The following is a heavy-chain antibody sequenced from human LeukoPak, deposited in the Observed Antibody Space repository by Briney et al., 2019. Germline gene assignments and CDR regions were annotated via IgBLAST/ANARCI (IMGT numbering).Heavy chain of an antibody. CDR1: GGAFNNYA. CDR3: ARWVTMVRGVTYYYMDV. V-gene: IGHV1-69*05. J-gene: IGHJ6*03. CDR2: IIPIFGTA. Sequence: ASVKVSCKASGGAFNNYAISWVRQAPGQGLEWMGVIIPIFGTANYAQNFQGRVTITTDESTSTAYMELSSLRSEDTAVYYCARWVTMVRGVTYYYMDVWGKGTSVTVSS. D-gene: IGHD3-10*01.